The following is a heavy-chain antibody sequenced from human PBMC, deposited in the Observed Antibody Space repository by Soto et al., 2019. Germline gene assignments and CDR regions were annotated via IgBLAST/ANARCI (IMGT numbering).Heavy chain of an antibody. J-gene: IGHJ4*02. CDR1: GFTFGDYA. CDR2: IRSKAYGGTT. CDR3: TRVGYDILTGYYIFDY. D-gene: IGHD3-9*01. V-gene: IGHV3-49*04. Sequence: PGGSLRLSCTASGFTFGDYAMSWVRQAPGKGLEWVGFIRSKAYGGTTEYAASVKGRFTTSRDDSKSIAYLQMNSLKTEDTAVYYCTRVGYDILTGYYIFDYWGQGTLVTVSS.